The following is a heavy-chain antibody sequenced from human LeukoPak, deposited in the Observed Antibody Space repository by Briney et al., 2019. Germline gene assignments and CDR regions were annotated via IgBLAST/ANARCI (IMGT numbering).Heavy chain of an antibody. V-gene: IGHV4-34*01. CDR3: ARAGSWRFGELLP. J-gene: IGHJ5*02. CDR2: INHSGST. D-gene: IGHD3-10*01. CDR1: GGSFSGYY. Sequence: SETLSLTCAVYGGSFSGYYWSWIRQPPGKGLEWIGEINHSGSTNYNPSLKSRVTISVDTSKNQFSLKLSSVTAADTAVYYCARAGSWRFGELLPWGQGTLVTVSS.